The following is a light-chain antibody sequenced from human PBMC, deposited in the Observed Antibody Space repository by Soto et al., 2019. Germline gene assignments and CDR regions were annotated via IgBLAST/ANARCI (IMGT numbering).Light chain of an antibody. Sequence: EIVLTQSPGTLSLSPGERATLSCRASQSVSSSYLAWYQQKPGQAPRLLIYGASSRATGIPDRFSGSGSGTDFTLTINRLEPEDFAVYYCQQYAVSPWTFGQGTKV. CDR1: QSVSSSY. CDR2: GAS. CDR3: QQYAVSPWT. V-gene: IGKV3-20*01. J-gene: IGKJ1*01.